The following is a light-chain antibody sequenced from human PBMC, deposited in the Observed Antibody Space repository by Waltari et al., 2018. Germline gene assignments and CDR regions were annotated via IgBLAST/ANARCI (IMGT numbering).Light chain of an antibody. J-gene: IGLJ2*01. V-gene: IGLV2-14*03. CDR2: DVS. CDR1: SSDDGTFHY. CDR3: SSYIRSSTLER. Sequence: QSALTQPASVSGSPGQAITISCPGTSSDDGTFHYVSWYQPHPGKAPKLMIFDVSIRPSGVSNRFSGSKSCNTVFLTISGLQAEDDADYYCSSYIRSSTLERFGGGTSLTVL.